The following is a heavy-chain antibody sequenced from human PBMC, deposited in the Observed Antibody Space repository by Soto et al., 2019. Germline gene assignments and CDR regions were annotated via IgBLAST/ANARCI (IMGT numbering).Heavy chain of an antibody. CDR3: ARDLFRSSYYYFDY. V-gene: IGHV4-59*01. Sequence: SETLSLTCTVSGGSFSSYYWSWIRQSPGKGLEWIGYIYYRGNTNYNPSLKSRVTISVDTSKNQFSLKLRSVTAADTAVYYCARDLFRSSYYYFDYWGQGTLVTVSS. CDR1: GGSFSSYY. D-gene: IGHD4-4*01. J-gene: IGHJ4*02. CDR2: IYYRGNT.